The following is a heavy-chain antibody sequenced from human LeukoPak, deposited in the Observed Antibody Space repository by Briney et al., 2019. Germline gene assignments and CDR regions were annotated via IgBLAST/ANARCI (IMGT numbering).Heavy chain of an antibody. CDR3: ARGDGYNGVY. CDR1: GGSVSSGDYY. Sequence: SETLSLTCTVSGGSVSSGDYYWSWFRQSPGKGLEWIGYIYYSGSTYYNPSLKSRVTISVDTSKNQFSLKLSSVTAADTAVYYCARGDGYNGVYWGQGTQVTVSS. V-gene: IGHV4-30-4*01. D-gene: IGHD5-24*01. J-gene: IGHJ4*02. CDR2: IYYSGST.